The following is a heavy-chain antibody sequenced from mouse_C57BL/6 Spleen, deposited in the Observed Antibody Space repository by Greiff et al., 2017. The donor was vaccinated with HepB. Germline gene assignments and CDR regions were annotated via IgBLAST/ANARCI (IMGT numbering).Heavy chain of an antibody. V-gene: IGHV5-6*01. CDR3: ARLDDYDGGDYFDY. CDR1: GFTFSSYG. Sequence: EVQLVESGGDLVKPGGSLKLSCAASGFTFSSYGMSWVRQTPDKRLEWVATISSGGSYTYYPDSVKGRFTISRDNAKNTLYLQMSSLKSEDTAMYYCARLDDYDGGDYFDYWGQGTTLTVSS. CDR2: ISSGGSYT. D-gene: IGHD2-4*01. J-gene: IGHJ2*01.